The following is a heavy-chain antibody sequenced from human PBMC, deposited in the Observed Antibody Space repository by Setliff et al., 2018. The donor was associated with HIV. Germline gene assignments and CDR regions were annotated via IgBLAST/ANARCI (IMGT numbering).Heavy chain of an antibody. CDR3: ARILLYDSSAYFVNAFDI. CDR1: GGSISSGSNY. V-gene: IGHV4-61*09. D-gene: IGHD3-22*01. CDR2: IYTSGST. Sequence: SETLSLTCAVSGGSISSGSNYWSWIRQPAGKGLEWIGHIYTSGSTNYNPSLKSRVTISVDTSKNQFYLKLSSVTAADTAVYYCARILLYDSSAYFVNAFDIWGQGTVVTVSS. J-gene: IGHJ3*02.